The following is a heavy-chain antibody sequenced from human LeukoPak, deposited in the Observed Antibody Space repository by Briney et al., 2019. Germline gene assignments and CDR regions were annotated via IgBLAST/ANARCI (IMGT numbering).Heavy chain of an antibody. CDR2: ISAYNFNT. D-gene: IGHD3/OR15-3a*01. J-gene: IGHJ4*02. CDR3: ARDRDGVDSFDY. Sequence: ASVNVSCKASGYTFTTSGISWVRQAPGQGLEWVGWISAYNFNTNYAQNLQGRVTMTTDTSTSTAYMELRSLRSDDTAVYYCARDRDGVDSFDYWGQGTLVTVSS. V-gene: IGHV1-18*01. CDR1: GYTFTTSG.